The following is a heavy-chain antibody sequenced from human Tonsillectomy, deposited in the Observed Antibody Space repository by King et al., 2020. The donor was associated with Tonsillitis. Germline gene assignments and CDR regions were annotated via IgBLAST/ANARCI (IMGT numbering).Heavy chain of an antibody. J-gene: IGHJ6*02. CDR1: GFTFRTYG. D-gene: IGHD4-17*01. CDR3: VRDVGDFLLHV. V-gene: IGHV3-21*06. CDR2: ISGSGTET. Sequence: EMQLVQSGGGLVTPGGSLRLSCAASGFTFRTYGINWVRQAPGKGLEYVSSISGSGTETYYADSVKGRFTISRDNGKNSLYLQMNSLSGEDTAGYYCVRDVGDFLLHVWGQGTTVTVSS.